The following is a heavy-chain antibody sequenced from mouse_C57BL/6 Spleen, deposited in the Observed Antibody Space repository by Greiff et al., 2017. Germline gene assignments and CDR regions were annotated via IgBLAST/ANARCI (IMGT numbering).Heavy chain of an antibody. J-gene: IGHJ2*01. CDR3: TRVAPFDY. Sequence: EVKLEESGAELVRPGASVKLSCTASGFNIKDDYMHWVKQRPEQGLEWIGWIDPENGDTEYASKFQGKATITADTSSNTAYLQLSSLTSEDTAVYYCTRVAPFDYWGQGTTLTVSS. V-gene: IGHV14-4*01. CDR2: IDPENGDT. D-gene: IGHD1-1*02. CDR1: GFNIKDDY.